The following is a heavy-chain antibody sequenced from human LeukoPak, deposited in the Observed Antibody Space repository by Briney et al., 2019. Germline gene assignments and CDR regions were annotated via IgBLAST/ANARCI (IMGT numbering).Heavy chain of an antibody. V-gene: IGHV3-21*01. J-gene: IGHJ6*03. CDR1: GFHFSSYS. CDR3: ARPPLGRFGERLGCMDG. Sequence: PGGSLRLSCAASGFHFSSYSMNWVRQAPGKRLEWVSSISSSSRYIYYANSVKGRFTISRDNAKNSLYLQMNSLRAEDTAVYYCARPPLGRFGERLGCMDGWGKGTTVTVSS. D-gene: IGHD3-10*01. CDR2: ISSSSRYI.